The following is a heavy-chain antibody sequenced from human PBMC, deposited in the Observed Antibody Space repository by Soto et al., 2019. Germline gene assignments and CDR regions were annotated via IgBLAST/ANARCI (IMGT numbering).Heavy chain of an antibody. CDR3: ARDGWGSNWYFDL. V-gene: IGHV3-30*03. D-gene: IGHD3-16*01. J-gene: IGHJ2*01. Sequence: GGSLRLSCAASGFTFSSYGMHWVRQAPGKGLEWVAVISYDGSNKYYADSVKGRFTISRDNSKNTLYLQMNSLRAEDTAVYYCARDGWGSNWYFDLWGRGTLVTVSS. CDR1: GFTFSSYG. CDR2: ISYDGSNK.